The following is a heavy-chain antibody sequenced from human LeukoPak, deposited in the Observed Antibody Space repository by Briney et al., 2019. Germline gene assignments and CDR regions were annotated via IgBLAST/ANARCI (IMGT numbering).Heavy chain of an antibody. CDR2: ISGNGGST. J-gene: IGHJ5*01. V-gene: IGHV3-23*01. Sequence: GGSLRLSCEASGFSFSIYAMSGVRQAPGKGLEWVSSISGNGGSTYYANSVKGQFTIARDNSKNTLYMEMNSLREENTALYYGVKGGQRYDFWRFDFWCRGTLVTVSS. CDR1: GFSFSIYA. CDR3: VKGGQRYDFWRFDF. D-gene: IGHD3-3*01.